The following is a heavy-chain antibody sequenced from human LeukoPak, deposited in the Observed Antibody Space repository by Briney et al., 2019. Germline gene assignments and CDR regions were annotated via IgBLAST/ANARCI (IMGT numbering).Heavy chain of an antibody. J-gene: IGHJ4*02. D-gene: IGHD1-20*01. CDR3: TTYISGHY. CDR2: IRTKLRNYAT. V-gene: IGHV3-73*01. CDR1: GFIFSGSD. Sequence: PGGSLRLSCATSGFIFSGSDIHWVRQASRRGLEWVGRIRTKLRNYATAYAASVKGRFTISRDDSGDTAYLQMNSLKTEDTAVYYCTTYISGHYWGQETLVTVSS.